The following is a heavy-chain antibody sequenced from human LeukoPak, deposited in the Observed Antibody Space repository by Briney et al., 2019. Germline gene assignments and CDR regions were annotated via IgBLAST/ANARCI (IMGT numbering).Heavy chain of an antibody. Sequence: GGSLRLSRAASGFTFSSYWMSWVRQTPGKGLERVANIKKEGSEKYYVDSVQGRFTISRDNAKNSLYLQMNSLRAEDTAVYYCAVVPAAHDAFDIWGQGTMVTVSS. CDR1: GFTFSSYW. CDR2: IKKEGSEK. J-gene: IGHJ3*02. V-gene: IGHV3-7*01. CDR3: AVVPAAHDAFDI. D-gene: IGHD2-2*01.